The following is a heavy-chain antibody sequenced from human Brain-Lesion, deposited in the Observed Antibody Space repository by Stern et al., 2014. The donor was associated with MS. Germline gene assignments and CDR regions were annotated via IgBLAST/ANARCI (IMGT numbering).Heavy chain of an antibody. CDR2: SDHSGST. D-gene: IGHD6-13*01. CDR1: GGSISSSNW. Sequence: QVQLQESGPGLVKPSGTLSLTCAVSGGSISSSNWWSWVRQSPGKGLEWIGESDHSGSTIYNPSLKRRVTVSVDKPKTRFPLTLGSVTAADTAVYFCARFPASRPHVFDSWGQGTLVTVSS. V-gene: IGHV4-4*02. CDR3: ARFPASRPHVFDS. J-gene: IGHJ4*02.